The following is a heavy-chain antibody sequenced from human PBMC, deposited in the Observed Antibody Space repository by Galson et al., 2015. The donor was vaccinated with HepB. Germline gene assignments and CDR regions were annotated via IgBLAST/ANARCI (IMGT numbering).Heavy chain of an antibody. CDR2: ISGSGGST. CDR1: GFTFSSHA. Sequence: SLRLSCAASGFTFSSHAMSWVRQAPGKGLEWVSAISGSGGSTYYADSVKGRFTISRDNSKNTLYLQMNSIRAEDTAVYYCAKESYDSSGYYWIRGWFDPWGQGTLVTVSS. CDR3: AKESYDSSGYYWIRGWFDP. D-gene: IGHD3-22*01. V-gene: IGHV3-23*01. J-gene: IGHJ5*02.